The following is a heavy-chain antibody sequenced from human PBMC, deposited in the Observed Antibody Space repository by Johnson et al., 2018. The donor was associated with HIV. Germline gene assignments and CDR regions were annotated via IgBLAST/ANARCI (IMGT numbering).Heavy chain of an antibody. V-gene: IGHV3-74*02. Sequence: VQLVESGGGLVQPGGSLTLSCAASGFTFSSYWMHWVRQVAGKGLVWVARINSDGSRTNYADSVKGRFTISRDNAKNSLYLQMNSLRAEDTALYYCAKAVAGPGRDAFEIWGQGRMVTVSS. CDR1: GFTFSSYW. J-gene: IGHJ3*02. CDR2: INSDGSRT. CDR3: AKAVAGPGRDAFEI. D-gene: IGHD6-19*01.